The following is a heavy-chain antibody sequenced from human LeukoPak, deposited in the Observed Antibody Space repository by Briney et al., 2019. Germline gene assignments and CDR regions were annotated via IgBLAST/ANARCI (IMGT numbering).Heavy chain of an antibody. V-gene: IGHV1-18*01. Sequence: GASVKVSCKASSYSFNRYGISWVRQAPGQGLEWMGWISGYNGNTNYAQKFLGRVSMTADTSTSTAYMELGSLTSDDTAVYYCARSGRGTYYYFDLWGQGTLVTVSS. D-gene: IGHD5-12*01. CDR1: SYSFNRYG. J-gene: IGHJ4*02. CDR3: ARSGRGTYYYFDL. CDR2: ISGYNGNT.